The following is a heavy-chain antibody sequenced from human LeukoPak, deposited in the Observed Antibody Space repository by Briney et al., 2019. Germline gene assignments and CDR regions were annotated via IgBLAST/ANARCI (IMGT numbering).Heavy chain of an antibody. D-gene: IGHD2-15*01. CDR2: INPNSGGVT. CDR1: VYTFTEYH. Sequence: ASVTVSCKASVYTFTEYHMHWVRQAPGQGLEWMGWINPNSGGVTIYAQKFPGRVTMTRDTSISTAFMGMRWLTSDDTACYYCAREGVVARDFDYWGQGTLVTVSS. J-gene: IGHJ4*02. CDR3: AREGVVARDFDY. V-gene: IGHV1-2*02.